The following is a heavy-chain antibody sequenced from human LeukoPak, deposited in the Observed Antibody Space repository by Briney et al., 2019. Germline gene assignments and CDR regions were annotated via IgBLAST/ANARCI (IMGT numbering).Heavy chain of an antibody. CDR2: INHSGST. J-gene: IGHJ3*02. D-gene: IGHD2-15*01. CDR3: ARGKRRVVSGSAFDI. CDR1: GGSFSGYY. Sequence: SETLSLTCAVYGGSFSGYYWSWIRQPPGKGLEWIGEINHSGSTNYNPSLKCRVTISVDTSKNQFSLKLSSVTAADTAVYYCARGKRRVVSGSAFDIWGQGTMVTVSS. V-gene: IGHV4-34*01.